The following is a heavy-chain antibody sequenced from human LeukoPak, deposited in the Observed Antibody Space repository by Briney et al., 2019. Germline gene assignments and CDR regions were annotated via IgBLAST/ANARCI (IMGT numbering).Heavy chain of an antibody. J-gene: IGHJ4*02. CDR2: INTTSAGR. Sequence: ASLRVSRAPSRYTLTGDYMHSGRQAPGQGVKWRGRINTTSAGRNYAQKLPGRVTITRDTTISTTYMALSRLRSQDTALHYSASAYSGMVRGVITSTEFWGQGTLVTVSS. CDR1: RYTLTGDY. D-gene: IGHD3-10*01. CDR3: ASAYSGMVRGVITSTEF. V-gene: IGHV1-2*06.